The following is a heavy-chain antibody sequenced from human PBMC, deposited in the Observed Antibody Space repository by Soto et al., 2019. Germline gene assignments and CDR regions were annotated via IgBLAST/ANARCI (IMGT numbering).Heavy chain of an antibody. Sequence: SVKVSCKASGGTFSSYAISWVRQAPGQGLEWLGGIIPIFGTANYAQKFQGRVTITADESTSTAYMELSSLRSEDTAVYYCARADCGGDCYAGYWGQGTLVTVSS. CDR1: GGTFSSYA. CDR3: ARADCGGDCYAGY. J-gene: IGHJ4*02. V-gene: IGHV1-69*13. CDR2: IIPIFGTA. D-gene: IGHD2-21*02.